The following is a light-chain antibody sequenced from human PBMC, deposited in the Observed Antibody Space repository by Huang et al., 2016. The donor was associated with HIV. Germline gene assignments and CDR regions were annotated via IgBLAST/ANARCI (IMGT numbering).Light chain of an antibody. CDR2: APS. Sequence: AVQLTQSPSSLSASVGDTVIISCRASQDIGTSLAWYQQRTGRAPKRLIAAPSTLQTGVPSRFSGDSAGTYFTLFITNLQPEDFATYYCQQLHTYPITFGQGTRLDMK. J-gene: IGKJ5*01. CDR1: QDIGTS. V-gene: IGKV1-13*02. CDR3: QQLHTYPIT.